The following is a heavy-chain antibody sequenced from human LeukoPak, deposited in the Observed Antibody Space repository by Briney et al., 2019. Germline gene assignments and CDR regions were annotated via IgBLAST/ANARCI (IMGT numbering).Heavy chain of an antibody. J-gene: IGHJ4*02. Sequence: GGSLRLSCAASGFTFSSACLSWVRQAPGRGLEWVGRIRTKSDGETVDYAAPVKGRFTISRDDSKNTLFLQMNSLKAEDTAVYYCATPALGRRLYYYDYWGQGTLVTVSP. D-gene: IGHD3-16*01. CDR3: ATPALGRRLYYYDY. V-gene: IGHV3-15*07. CDR1: GFTFSSAC. CDR2: IRTKSDGETV.